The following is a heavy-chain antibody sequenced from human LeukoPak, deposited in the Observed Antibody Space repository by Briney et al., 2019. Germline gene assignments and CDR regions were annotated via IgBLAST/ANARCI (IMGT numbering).Heavy chain of an antibody. V-gene: IGHV1-46*01. D-gene: IGHD5/OR15-5a*01. Sequence: ASAKVSCKASGYTFTSYYMHWVRQAPGQGLEWMGIINPSGGSTSYAQKFQGRVTMTRDTSTSTVYMELSSLRSEDTAVYYCARDRRVYDFPYYYGMDVWGQGTTVTVSS. J-gene: IGHJ6*02. CDR3: ARDRRVYDFPYYYGMDV. CDR1: GYTFTSYY. CDR2: INPSGGST.